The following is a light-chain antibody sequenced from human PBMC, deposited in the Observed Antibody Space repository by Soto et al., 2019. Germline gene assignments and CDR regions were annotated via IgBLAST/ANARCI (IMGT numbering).Light chain of an antibody. CDR1: QGISSA. V-gene: IGKV1-13*02. J-gene: IGKJ4*02. CDR3: QQLNSYPFLT. Sequence: AIQLTQSPSSLSASVGDRVTITCRASQGISSALAWYQQKPGKAPKLLIYDASSLESGVASRFSGSGSGTDFTLTISSLQPEDFATYYCQQLNSYPFLTFGGGTKVEIK. CDR2: DAS.